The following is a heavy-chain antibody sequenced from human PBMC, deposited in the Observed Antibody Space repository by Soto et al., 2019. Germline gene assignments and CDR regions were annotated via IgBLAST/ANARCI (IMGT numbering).Heavy chain of an antibody. V-gene: IGHV3-33*01. CDR1: GFTFSSYG. CDR2: IWYDGSNK. D-gene: IGHD2-2*03. CDR3: ARERGLDYYYGMDV. Sequence: GGSLRLSCAASGFTFSSYGMHWVRQAPGKGLEWVAVIWYDGSNKYYADSVKGRFTISRDNSKNTLYLQMNSLTAEDTAVYYCARERGLDYYYGMDVWGQGTTVTVSS. J-gene: IGHJ6*02.